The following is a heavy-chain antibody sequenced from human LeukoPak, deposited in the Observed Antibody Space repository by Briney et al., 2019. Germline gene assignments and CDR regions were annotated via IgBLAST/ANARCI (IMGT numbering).Heavy chain of an antibody. V-gene: IGHV4-39*01. CDR2: IYYSGST. CDR1: GGSISSSSYY. CDR3: ARLGGYSYGFFDY. D-gene: IGHD5-18*01. J-gene: IGHJ4*02. Sequence: SETLSLTCTVSGGSISSSSYYWGWIRLPPGKGLEWIGNIYYSGSTYYNPSLKSRVTISVDTSKNQFSLKLSSVTAADTAVYYCARLGGYSYGFFDYWGQGTLVTVSS.